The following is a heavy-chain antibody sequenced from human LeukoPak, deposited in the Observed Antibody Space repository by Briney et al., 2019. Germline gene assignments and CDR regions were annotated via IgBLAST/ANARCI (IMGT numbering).Heavy chain of an antibody. Sequence: GGSLRLSCAASGFTLSGYDMNWIRQAPGKGLEWLSYMSASGSVTYYADSVKGRFTISIDDAKNSLFLHMNSLRVGDTAVYYCARGEWRTWGQGTLVIVSS. J-gene: IGHJ5*02. V-gene: IGHV3-48*03. CDR3: ARGEWRT. D-gene: IGHD3-3*01. CDR1: GFTLSGYD. CDR2: MSASGSVT.